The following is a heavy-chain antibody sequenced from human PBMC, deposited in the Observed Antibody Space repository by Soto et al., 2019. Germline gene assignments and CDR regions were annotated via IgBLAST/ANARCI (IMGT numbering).Heavy chain of an antibody. V-gene: IGHV3-23*01. CDR2: ISGSGGST. Sequence: EVQLLESGGGLVQPGGSLRLSCAASGFTFNNYPMSWVRQAPGKGLEWISVISGSGGSTYHADSVKGRFTISRDNSKNTLSLQMSSLRAEDTALYYCAKYRNTASADFDYWGQGTLVTVSS. CDR1: GFTFNNYP. J-gene: IGHJ4*02. D-gene: IGHD4-4*01. CDR3: AKYRNTASADFDY.